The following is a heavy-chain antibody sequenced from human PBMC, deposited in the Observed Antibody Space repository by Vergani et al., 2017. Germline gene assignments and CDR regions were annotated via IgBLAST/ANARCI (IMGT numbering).Heavy chain of an antibody. CDR1: GFTFSSHW. V-gene: IGHV3-7*01. J-gene: IGHJ4*02. D-gene: IGHD5-24*01. Sequence: EVQLVESGGGLVQPGGSLRLSCAASGFTFSSHWMSWVRQAPGKGLEWVANIKQDGSEKYYLDSVKGRFTISRDNAKNSLYLQMNSLRAEDTAVYYCARDRDGRGYYFDYWGQGTLVTVSS. CDR3: ARDRDGRGYYFDY. CDR2: IKQDGSEK.